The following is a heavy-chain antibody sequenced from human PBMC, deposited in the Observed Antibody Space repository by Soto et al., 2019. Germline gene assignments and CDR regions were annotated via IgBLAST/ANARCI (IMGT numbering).Heavy chain of an antibody. J-gene: IGHJ5*01. Sequence: SETLSLTSTVSGGSIGGDYYWNWIRQAPGKGLEWIGYVYHTGSTYHNPSLKSRGSISVDTSNNQFSLKLSSVTDADTAVYFCAREPHDITGNRSDSWGQGIPVTAPQ. CDR1: GGSIGGDYY. CDR2: VYHTGST. V-gene: IGHV4-30-4*01. D-gene: IGHD3-22*01. CDR3: AREPHDITGNRSDS.